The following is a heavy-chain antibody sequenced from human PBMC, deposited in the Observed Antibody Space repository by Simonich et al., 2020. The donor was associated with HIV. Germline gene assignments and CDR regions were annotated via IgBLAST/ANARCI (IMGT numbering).Heavy chain of an antibody. CDR3: AKDWTGPTSGVYFDY. V-gene: IGHV3-23*01. Sequence: GGGLVQPGGALRLSWCASWFTFSSHGMNWGRPAPGEGLEWVSTIRGSGDNTFYADAIKGRFTISRDNSRNMLYLQMNSLRVEDTAVYYCAKDWTGPTSGVYFDYWGQGTLVTVSS. CDR2: IRGSGDNT. CDR1: WFTFSSHG. D-gene: IGHD7-27*01. J-gene: IGHJ4*02.